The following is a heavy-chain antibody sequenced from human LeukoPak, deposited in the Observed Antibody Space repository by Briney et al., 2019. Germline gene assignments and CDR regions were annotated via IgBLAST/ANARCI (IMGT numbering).Heavy chain of an antibody. J-gene: IGHJ4*02. Sequence: KASETLSLTCTVSGGSISSGGYYWSWIRQPPGKGLEWIGYIYYSGSTNYNPSLKSRVTISVDTSKNQFSLKLSSVTAADTAVYYCAREMVHGYSYDPYYFDYWGQGTLVTVSS. D-gene: IGHD5-18*01. V-gene: IGHV4-61*08. CDR1: GGSISSGGYY. CDR3: AREMVHGYSYDPYYFDY. CDR2: IYYSGST.